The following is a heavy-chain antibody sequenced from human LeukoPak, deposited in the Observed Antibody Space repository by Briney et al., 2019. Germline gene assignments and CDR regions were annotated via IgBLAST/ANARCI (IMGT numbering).Heavy chain of an antibody. CDR1: GFTFSSYA. CDR3: AKLTPRWLQLRGYFDY. D-gene: IGHD5-24*01. V-gene: IGHV3-23*01. J-gene: IGHJ4*02. CDR2: ISGSGGST. Sequence: GGSLRLSCAASGFTFSSYAMSWVRQAPGKGLEWVSAISGSGGSTDYPDSVKGRFTISRDNSKNTLYLQMNSLRAEDTAVYYCAKLTPRWLQLRGYFDYWGQGTLVTVSS.